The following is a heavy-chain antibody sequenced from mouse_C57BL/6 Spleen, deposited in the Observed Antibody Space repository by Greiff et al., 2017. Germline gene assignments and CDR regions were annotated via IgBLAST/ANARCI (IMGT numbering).Heavy chain of an antibody. CDR2: ISNGGGST. V-gene: IGHV5-12*01. J-gene: IGHJ3*01. CDR1: GFTFSDYY. CDR3: ARRDPFFAY. Sequence: DVQLVESGGGLVQPGGSLKLSCAASGFTFSDYYMYWVRQTPEKRLEWVAYISNGGGSTYYPDTVKGRFTISRDNAKNTLYLQMSRLKSEDTAMYYCARRDPFFAYWGQGTLVTVSA.